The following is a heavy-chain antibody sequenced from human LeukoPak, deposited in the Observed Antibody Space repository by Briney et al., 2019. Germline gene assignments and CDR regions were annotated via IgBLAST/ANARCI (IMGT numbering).Heavy chain of an antibody. J-gene: IGHJ4*02. CDR3: ARTYSSGWYYFDY. V-gene: IGHV4-4*02. CDR2: IYHSGST. Sequence: PSGTLSLTCAVSGGSISSSNWWSWVRQPPGKGLEWIGEIYHSGSTNYNPSLKSRVTISVVKSKNQFSLKLSSVTAADTAVYYCARTYSSGWYYFDYWGQGTLVTVSS. D-gene: IGHD6-19*01. CDR1: GGSISSSNW.